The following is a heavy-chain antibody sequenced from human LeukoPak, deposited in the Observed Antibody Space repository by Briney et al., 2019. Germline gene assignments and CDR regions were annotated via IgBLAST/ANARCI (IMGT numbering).Heavy chain of an antibody. CDR1: GYTFNSYY. J-gene: IGHJ3*02. Sequence: ASVKVSCKASGYTFNSYYMHWVRQAPGQGLEWMGIINPSGGSTSYAQKFQGRVTMTRDTSTSTVYMELSSLRSEDTAVYYCARDPWGRGYCSTTSCQNLGGNDAFDIWGQGTMVTVSS. D-gene: IGHD2-2*01. CDR3: ARDPWGRGYCSTTSCQNLGGNDAFDI. V-gene: IGHV1-46*02. CDR2: INPSGGST.